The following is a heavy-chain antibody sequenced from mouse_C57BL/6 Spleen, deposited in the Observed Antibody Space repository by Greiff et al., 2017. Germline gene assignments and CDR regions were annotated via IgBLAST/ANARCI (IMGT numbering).Heavy chain of an antibody. CDR3: ARDRGVSGYFDV. Sequence: EVKLMESEGGLVQPGSSMKLSCTASGFTFSDYYMAWVRQVPEKGLEWVANINYDGSSTYYLDSLKSRFIISRDNAKNILYLQMSSLKSEDTATYSCARDRGVSGYFDVWGTGTTVTVSS. J-gene: IGHJ1*03. V-gene: IGHV5-16*01. CDR2: INYDGSST. CDR1: GFTFSDYY.